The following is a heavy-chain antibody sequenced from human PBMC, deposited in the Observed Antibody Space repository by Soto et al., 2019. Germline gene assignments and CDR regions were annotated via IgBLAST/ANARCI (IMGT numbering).Heavy chain of an antibody. D-gene: IGHD6-19*01. Sequence: PGGSLRLSCAASGFTFSSYGMHWVRQAPGKGLEWVAVIWYDGSNKYYADSVKGRFTISRDNSKNTLYLQMNSLRAEDTAVYYCARVDHGSSGWGIDYWGQGTLVTVSS. CDR1: GFTFSSYG. V-gene: IGHV3-33*01. CDR3: ARVDHGSSGWGIDY. CDR2: IWYDGSNK. J-gene: IGHJ4*02.